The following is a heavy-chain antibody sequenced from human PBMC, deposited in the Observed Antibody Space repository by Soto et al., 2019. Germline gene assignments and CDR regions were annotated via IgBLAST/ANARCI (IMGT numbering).Heavy chain of an antibody. J-gene: IGHJ4*02. CDR1: GFTFSSYA. V-gene: IGHV3-23*01. D-gene: IGHD6-13*01. CDR3: AKDGGSSWFPLYFDY. CDR2: ISGSGGST. Sequence: VGSLRLSCAASGFTFSSYAMSWVRQAPGKGLEWVSAISGSGGSTYYADSVKGRFTISRDNSKNTLYLQMNSLRAEDTAVYYCAKDGGSSWFPLYFDYWGQGTLVTVSS.